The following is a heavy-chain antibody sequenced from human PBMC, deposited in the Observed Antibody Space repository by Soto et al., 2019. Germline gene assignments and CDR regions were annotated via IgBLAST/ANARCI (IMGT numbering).Heavy chain of an antibody. CDR2: IIPIFGTA. Sequence: ASVKVSCKASGGTFSSYAISWVRQAPGQGLEWMGGIIPIFGTANYAQKFQGRVTITADESTSTAYMELSSLRSEDTAVYYCAVDFWSGYYKAPHYYYGMDVWGQGTKVTV. D-gene: IGHD3-3*01. CDR1: GGTFSSYA. J-gene: IGHJ6*01. CDR3: AVDFWSGYYKAPHYYYGMDV. V-gene: IGHV1-69*13.